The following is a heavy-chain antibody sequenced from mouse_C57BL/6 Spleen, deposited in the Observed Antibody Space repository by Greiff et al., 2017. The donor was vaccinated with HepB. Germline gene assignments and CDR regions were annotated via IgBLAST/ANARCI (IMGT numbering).Heavy chain of an antibody. CDR2: IRNKANGYTT. CDR1: GFTFTDYY. J-gene: IGHJ3*01. D-gene: IGHD2-3*01. V-gene: IGHV7-3*01. Sequence: EVKLMESAGGLVQPGGSLSLSCAASGFTFTDYYMSWVRQPPGKALEWLGFIRNKANGYTTEYSASVKGRFTISRDNSQSILYLQMNALRAEDSATYYCARSFYVGYPWFAYWGQGTLVTVSA. CDR3: ARSFYVGYPWFAY.